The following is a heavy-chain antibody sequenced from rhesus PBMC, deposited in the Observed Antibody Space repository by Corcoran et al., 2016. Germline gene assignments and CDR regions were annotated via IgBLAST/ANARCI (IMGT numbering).Heavy chain of an antibody. D-gene: IGHD6-13*01. CDR1: GGSISDSYY. CDR2: IYGIGGST. CDR3: ASGSSWPNFDY. Sequence: QVQLQESGPGLVKPSETLSLTCAVSGGSISDSYYWSWIRQPPGKGLEWIGYIYGIGGSTYYNPSLKSRVTISTDTSKNQFSLKLSSVTAADTAVYYCASGSSWPNFDYWGQGVLVTVSS. V-gene: IGHV4-106*01. J-gene: IGHJ4*01.